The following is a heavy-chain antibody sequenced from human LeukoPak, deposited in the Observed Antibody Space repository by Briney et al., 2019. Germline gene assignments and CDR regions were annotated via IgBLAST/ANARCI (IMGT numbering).Heavy chain of an antibody. V-gene: IGHV4-4*07. Sequence: PSETLSLTCTVSGGSISGYYWSWTRQPAGKGLEWIGRIYTSGSTNYNPSLKSRVTMSVDTSKNQFSLKLSSVTAADTAVYYCARERFDRFGELLPYYYYYYMDVWGKGTTVTVSS. J-gene: IGHJ6*03. CDR1: GGSISGYY. D-gene: IGHD3-10*01. CDR3: ARERFDRFGELLPYYYYYYMDV. CDR2: IYTSGST.